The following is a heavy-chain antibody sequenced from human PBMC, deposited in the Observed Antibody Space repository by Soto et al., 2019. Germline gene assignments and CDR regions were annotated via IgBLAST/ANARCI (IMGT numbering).Heavy chain of an antibody. CDR1: GFTFRTYL. J-gene: IGHJ4*02. Sequence: EVQLVESGGGLVQPGGSLRLSCAASGFTFRTYLMQWVRQSPGKGLVWVSRIDGDGSNTVYADSVRSRFTTSRDNAKNTLYLQVNSLRAEDTAMYYCVRDTTYWGQGTLVTVSS. CDR3: VRDTTY. CDR2: IDGDGSNT. D-gene: IGHD1-26*01. V-gene: IGHV3-74*01.